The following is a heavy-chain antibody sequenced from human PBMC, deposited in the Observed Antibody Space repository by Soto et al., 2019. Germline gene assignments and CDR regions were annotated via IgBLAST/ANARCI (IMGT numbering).Heavy chain of an antibody. CDR1: GGSFSGYY. V-gene: IGHV4-34*01. D-gene: IGHD1-1*01. CDR3: ATANWSHHYFDP. J-gene: IGHJ5*02. CDR2: INHSGSP. Sequence: QVRLQQWGTGLLKSSETLSLTCAVYGGSFSGYYWSWLRQPPGKGLEWIGEINHSGSPNYNPSLKSRVTISVDTSKNQFSLKMTSVTAADTAVYSFATANWSHHYFDPWGQGTLVTVSS.